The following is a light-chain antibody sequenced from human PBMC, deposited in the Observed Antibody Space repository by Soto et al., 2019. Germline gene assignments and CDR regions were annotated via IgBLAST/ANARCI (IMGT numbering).Light chain of an antibody. CDR3: EYYGTSIT. V-gene: IGKV3-20*01. CDR2: GVS. CDR1: QSVTNNQ. Sequence: EIVLTQSPGTLSLSPGERATLSCRASQSVTNNQFAWFRQKPGQAPRLLIWGVSDRATGIPDRVSGSGAGTDFTLTISRLEPEDFAVYYCEYYGTSITCGGGTKVDIK. J-gene: IGKJ4*01.